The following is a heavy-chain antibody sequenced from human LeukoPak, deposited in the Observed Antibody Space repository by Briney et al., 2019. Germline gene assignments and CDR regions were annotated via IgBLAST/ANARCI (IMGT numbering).Heavy chain of an antibody. CDR3: ARHSSNSGSYYDRWFDP. J-gene: IGHJ5*02. CDR1: GGSISSDY. CDR2: IYTSGST. D-gene: IGHD1-26*01. V-gene: IGHV4-4*09. Sequence: SETLSLTCTVSGGSISSDYWNWIRQPPGKGLEWIGYIYTSGSTNYNPSLKSRVTISVDTSRNQFSLKLSSVTAADTAVYYCARHSSNSGSYYDRWFDPWGQGTLVTASS.